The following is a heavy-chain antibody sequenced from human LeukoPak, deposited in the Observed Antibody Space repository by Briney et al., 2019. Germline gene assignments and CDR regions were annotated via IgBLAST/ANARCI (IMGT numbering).Heavy chain of an antibody. CDR1: GYSFTSYW. V-gene: IGHV5-51*01. J-gene: IGHJ4*02. CDR3: SRQEGSFDY. Sequence: GESLKISCKGSGYSFTSYWIAWVRQMPGKGLGWMGIIYPGDSDTRYGPSFQGQVTISADKSISTAYLQWRSLKASDTAMYYCSRQEGSFDYWGQGTLVTVSS. D-gene: IGHD2-15*01. CDR2: IYPGDSDT.